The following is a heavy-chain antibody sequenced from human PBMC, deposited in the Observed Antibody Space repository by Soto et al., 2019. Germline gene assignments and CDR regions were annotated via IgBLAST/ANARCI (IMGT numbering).Heavy chain of an antibody. J-gene: IGHJ4*02. D-gene: IGHD1-1*01. CDR1: GFTVSTYG. Sequence: EVQLLESGGGLVQPGGSLRLSCAASGFTVSTYGVTWVRQAPGKGLEWVSGFTGVIGTTHYADSVKGRFTITRDNSNTTVYLQMTSLRVEDTAVYYCARWNGYGDYWGRGTLVTVSS. CDR3: ARWNGYGDY. V-gene: IGHV3-23*01. CDR2: FTGVIGTT.